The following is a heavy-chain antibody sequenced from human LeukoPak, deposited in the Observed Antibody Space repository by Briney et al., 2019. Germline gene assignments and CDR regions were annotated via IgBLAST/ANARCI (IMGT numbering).Heavy chain of an antibody. J-gene: IGHJ4*02. D-gene: IGHD3-22*01. CDR2: ISESGGST. V-gene: IGHV3-23*01. CDR3: AKGRVSGYYFTTVDY. Sequence: PGGSLRLSCAASGFTFSSYAMSWVRQAPGKGLEWVSAISESGGSTYYADSVKGRFTISRDNSKNTLYLQMNSLRAEDTAVYYCAKGRVSGYYFTTVDYWGQGTLVTVSS. CDR1: GFTFSSYA.